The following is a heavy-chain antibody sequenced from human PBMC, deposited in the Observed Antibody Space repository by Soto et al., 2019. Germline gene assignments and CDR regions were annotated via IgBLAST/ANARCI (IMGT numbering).Heavy chain of an antibody. Sequence: ASVKVSCKASGYTFTGYYMHWVRQAPGQGLEWMGWINPNSGGTNYAQKFQGRVTMTRDTSISTAYMELSRLRSDDTAVYYCARGALYYDGYYGMDVWGQGTTVTSP. J-gene: IGHJ6*02. V-gene: IGHV1-2*02. CDR1: GYTFTGYY. CDR3: ARGALYYDGYYGMDV. CDR2: INPNSGGT. D-gene: IGHD3-22*01.